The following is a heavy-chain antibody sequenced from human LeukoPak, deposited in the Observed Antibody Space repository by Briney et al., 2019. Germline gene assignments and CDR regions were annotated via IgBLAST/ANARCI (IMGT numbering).Heavy chain of an antibody. CDR1: GFTFSSYS. D-gene: IGHD5-18*01. V-gene: IGHV3-48*01. J-gene: IGHJ4*02. Sequence: GGSLRLSCAASGFTFSSYSMNWVRQAPGKGLEWVSYISSSSSTIYYADSVKGRFTISRDNAKNSLYLQMNSLRAEDTAVYYCARAKEYSYGLRCFDYWGQGTLVTVSS. CDR2: ISSSSSTI. CDR3: ARAKEYSYGLRCFDY.